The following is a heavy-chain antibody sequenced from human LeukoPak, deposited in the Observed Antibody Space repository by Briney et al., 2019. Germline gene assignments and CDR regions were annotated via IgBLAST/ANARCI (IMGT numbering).Heavy chain of an antibody. J-gene: IGHJ4*01. CDR1: GFTFSSYA. D-gene: IGHD2-21*02. V-gene: IGHV3-23*01. CDR2: ISGSGGST. Sequence: GGSLRLSCAASGFTFSSYAMSWVSQGPGKGLEWVSAISGSGGSTYYADTVKGRFTISRDNSKNTLYLQMNSLRAEDTAVYYCAKDESGDAAYCGGDYSQPLTPGGTYIDDWGHGTLVTVSS. CDR3: AKDESGDAAYCGGDYSQPLTPGGTYIDD.